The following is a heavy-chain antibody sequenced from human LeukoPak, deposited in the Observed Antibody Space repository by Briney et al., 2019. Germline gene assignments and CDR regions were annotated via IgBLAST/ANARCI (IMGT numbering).Heavy chain of an antibody. CDR2: ISAYNGNT. J-gene: IGHJ4*02. Sequence: GASVKVSCKASGYTFTSYGISWVRQAPGQGLEWVGWISAYNGNTNYAQKLQGRVTMTTDTSTSTAYMELRSLRSDDTAVYYCARVNYEGSATPPGYWGQGTLVTVSS. D-gene: IGHD3-22*01. V-gene: IGHV1-18*01. CDR3: ARVNYEGSATPPGY. CDR1: GYTFTSYG.